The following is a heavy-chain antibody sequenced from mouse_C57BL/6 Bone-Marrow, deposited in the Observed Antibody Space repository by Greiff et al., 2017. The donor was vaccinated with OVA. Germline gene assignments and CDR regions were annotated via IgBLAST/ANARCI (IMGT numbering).Heavy chain of an antibody. CDR1: GYTFTSYW. CDR3: AKSITFYAMDY. Sequence: QVQLQQPGAELVKPGASVKLSCKASGYTFTSYWMHWVKQRPEQGLEWIGMIHPNSGSTNYNEKFKSKATLTVDKSSSTAYMQLSSLTSEDSAVYYCAKSITFYAMDYWGQGTSVTVSS. D-gene: IGHD1-1*01. CDR2: IHPNSGST. V-gene: IGHV1-64*01. J-gene: IGHJ4*01.